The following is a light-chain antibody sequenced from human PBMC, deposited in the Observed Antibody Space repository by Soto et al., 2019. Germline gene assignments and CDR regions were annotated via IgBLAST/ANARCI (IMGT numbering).Light chain of an antibody. V-gene: IGKV1-6*01. CDR2: SAS. CDR3: LQESNYPLT. J-gene: IGKJ4*01. CDR1: QGVRED. Sequence: IQMTQSPSSLSASVGDRVTITCRASQGVREDVGWYQQKPGKAPKLLIYSASTLQSGVPSRFSGSGSGTDFTLTIRGLQPEDFATYYCLQESNYPLTFGGGTKVEIK.